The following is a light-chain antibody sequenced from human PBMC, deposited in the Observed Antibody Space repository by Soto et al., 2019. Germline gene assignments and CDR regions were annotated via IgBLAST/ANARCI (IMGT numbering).Light chain of an antibody. V-gene: IGLV1-40*01. CDR2: GDN. Sequence: QSVLTQPPSVSGAPGQRVSISCTGSTSNIGAPYDVHWYQHLPGTAPKLLIYGDNNRPSGVLDRFSGSKSGTSASLAITRLQAEDEADYYCQSYDISLHNYVFGTGTKV. CDR3: QSYDISLHNYV. CDR1: TSNIGAPYD. J-gene: IGLJ1*01.